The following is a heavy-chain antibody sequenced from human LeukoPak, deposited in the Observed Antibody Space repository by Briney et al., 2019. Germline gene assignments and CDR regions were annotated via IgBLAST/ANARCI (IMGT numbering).Heavy chain of an antibody. CDR1: GYSISSGYY. Sequence: SETLSLTCTVSGYSISSGYYWGWIRPPPGKGLEWIGSIYHSGSTYYNPSLKSRVTISVDTSKNQFSLKLSSVTAADTAVYYCARVRESGYYGFQHWGQGTLVTVSS. D-gene: IGHD3-22*01. CDR3: ARVRESGYYGFQH. V-gene: IGHV4-38-2*02. CDR2: IYHSGST. J-gene: IGHJ1*01.